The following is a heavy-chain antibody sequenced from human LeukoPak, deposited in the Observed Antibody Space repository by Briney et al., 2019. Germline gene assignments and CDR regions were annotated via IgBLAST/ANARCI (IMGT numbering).Heavy chain of an antibody. CDR2: IYSTGRT. Sequence: PSETLSLTCSVSGGSISSYYWTWIRQPPGKGLEWIGHIYSTGRTNYNPSLKSRVTISVDTSRNQFSLKLSSVTAADTAVYYCARDLRTIFGVVSWFDPWGQGTLVTVSS. D-gene: IGHD3-3*01. V-gene: IGHV4-59*01. J-gene: IGHJ5*02. CDR3: ARDLRTIFGVVSWFDP. CDR1: GGSISSYY.